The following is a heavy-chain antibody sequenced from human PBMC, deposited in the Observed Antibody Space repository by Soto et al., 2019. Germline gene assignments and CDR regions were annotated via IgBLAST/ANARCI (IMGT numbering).Heavy chain of an antibody. CDR3: ARVVFYIALDSSGYYADY. Sequence: QVQLQESGPGLVKPSQTLSLTCTVSGGSISSGGYYWSWIRQHPGKGLEWIGYIYYSGSTYYNPSLKSRVTISVDTSKNQFSLELSSVTDADTAVYYCARVVFYIALDSSGYYADYWGQGTLVTVSS. D-gene: IGHD3-22*01. J-gene: IGHJ4*02. CDR2: IYYSGST. V-gene: IGHV4-31*03. CDR1: GGSISSGGYY.